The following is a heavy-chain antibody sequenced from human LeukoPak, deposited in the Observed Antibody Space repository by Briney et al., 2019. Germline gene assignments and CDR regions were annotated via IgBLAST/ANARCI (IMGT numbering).Heavy chain of an antibody. CDR3: TRGLY. Sequence: GGSLRLSCVASGFTFSTAWMSWLRQAPGKGLEWVGRIKSNSDGGTTEYAASVKGRFTISRDDSKSIAYLQMNSLKTEDTAVYYCTRGLYWGQGTLVTVSS. CDR1: GFTFSTAW. V-gene: IGHV3-15*01. J-gene: IGHJ4*02. CDR2: IKSNSDGGTT.